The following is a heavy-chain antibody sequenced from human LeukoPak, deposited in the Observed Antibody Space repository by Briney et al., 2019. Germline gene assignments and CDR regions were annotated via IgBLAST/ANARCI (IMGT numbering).Heavy chain of an antibody. V-gene: IGHV4-61*01. CDR3: ARVKRYSSSPAFDY. CDR1: GGSVSSGSYY. Sequence: PSETLSLTCTVSGGSVSSGSYYWSWIRQPPGKGLEWIGYIYYSGSTNYNPSLKSRVTISVDTSKNQFSLKLSSVTAADTAVYYCARVKRYSSSPAFDYWGQGTLVTVSS. J-gene: IGHJ4*02. D-gene: IGHD6-6*01. CDR2: IYYSGST.